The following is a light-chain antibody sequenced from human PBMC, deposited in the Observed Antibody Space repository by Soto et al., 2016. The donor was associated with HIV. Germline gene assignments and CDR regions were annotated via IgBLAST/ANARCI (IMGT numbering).Light chain of an antibody. Sequence: SYVLTQAPSVLVAPGKTARITCGGNNIGSKSVHWYQQKPGQAPVLVVYDDSDRPSGIPDRFSGSNSGNTATLTISRVEAGDEADYYCQVWDSSSDVVFGGGTKLTVL. CDR3: QVWDSSSDVV. CDR1: NIGSKS. V-gene: IGLV3-21*03. J-gene: IGLJ2*01. CDR2: DDS.